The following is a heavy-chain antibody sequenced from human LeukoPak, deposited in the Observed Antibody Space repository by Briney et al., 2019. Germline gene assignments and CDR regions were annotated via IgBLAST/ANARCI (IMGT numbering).Heavy chain of an antibody. CDR1: GYTFTSYY. CDR3: ARDDYGDYVFFDY. D-gene: IGHD4-17*01. Sequence: ASVKVSCNASGYTFTSYYMHWVRQAPGQWLEWMGIINPSGGSTSYAQKLQGRVTMTRDTSTSTVYMELSSLRSEDTAVYYCARDDYGDYVFFDYWGQGTLVTVSS. J-gene: IGHJ4*02. CDR2: INPSGGST. V-gene: IGHV1-46*04.